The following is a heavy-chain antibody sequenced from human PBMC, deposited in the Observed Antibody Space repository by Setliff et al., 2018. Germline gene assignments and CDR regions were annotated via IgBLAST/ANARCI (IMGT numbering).Heavy chain of an antibody. V-gene: IGHV4-34*12. CDR1: GGSISSGYY. CDR2: IIHSGST. J-gene: IGHJ4*02. Sequence: PSETLSLTCTVSGGSISSGYYWSWIRQPPGKRLEWIGEIIHSGSTNYNPSLKSRVTISMDTSKNQFSLKVGSVTAADTAVYYCARSFSRREKFLLDYWGQGALVTVSS. CDR3: ARSFSRREKFLLDY.